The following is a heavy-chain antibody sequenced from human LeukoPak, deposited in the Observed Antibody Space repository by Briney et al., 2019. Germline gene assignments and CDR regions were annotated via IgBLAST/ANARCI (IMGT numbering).Heavy chain of an antibody. CDR2: ISSSSSTI. J-gene: IGHJ4*02. Sequence: GGSLRLSCAASGFTFSSYSMNWVRQAPGKGLEWVSYISSSSSTIYYADSVKGRFTISRDNAKNSLYLQMNSLRAEDTAVYYCARGSGGYVSYFDYWGQGTLVTVSS. V-gene: IGHV3-48*04. CDR3: ARGSGGYVSYFDY. CDR1: GFTFSSYS. D-gene: IGHD5-12*01.